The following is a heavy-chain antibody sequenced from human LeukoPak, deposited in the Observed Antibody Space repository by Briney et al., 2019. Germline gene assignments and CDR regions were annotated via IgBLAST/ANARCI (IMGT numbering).Heavy chain of an antibody. CDR2: IYYSGST. CDR3: ARQGPLTTAVTTRTNPFDY. Sequence: SETLSLTCTVSGGSISSSYWSWIRQPPGKGLEWIGYIYYSGSTSYTPSLKSRVNISVATSKNQFPLKLNSVTAADTAVYYCARQGPLTTAVTTRTNPFDYWGQGTLVTVSS. CDR1: GGSISSSY. J-gene: IGHJ4*02. V-gene: IGHV4-59*08. D-gene: IGHD4-11*01.